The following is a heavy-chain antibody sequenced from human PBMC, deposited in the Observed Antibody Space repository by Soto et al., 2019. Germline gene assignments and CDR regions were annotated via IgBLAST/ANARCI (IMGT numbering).Heavy chain of an antibody. D-gene: IGHD7-27*01. V-gene: IGHV3-48*01. CDR2: ISSSSSVI. CDR3: AGDLSWGSNWYYYMDV. CDR1: GFILSDCA. J-gene: IGHJ6*03. Sequence: HPGGSLRLSCATSGFILSDCAMNWVRQAPGKGLEWVSYISSSSSVIDYADSVKGRFTVSRDNARNSLYLQMNSLRAEDTAVYYCAGDLSWGSNWYYYMDVWGKGTTVTVSS.